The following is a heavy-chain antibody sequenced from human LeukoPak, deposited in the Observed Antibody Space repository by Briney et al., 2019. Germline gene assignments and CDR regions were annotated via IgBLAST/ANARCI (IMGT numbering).Heavy chain of an antibody. D-gene: IGHD3-3*01. CDR2: INHSGST. V-gene: IGHV4-34*01. CDR3: ARELVRITIFGVVTPDAFDI. CDR1: GGSFSGYY. Sequence: PSETLSLTCAVYGGSFSGYYWSWIRQPPGKGLEWIGEINHSGSTNYNPSIKSRVTISVHSSKTQVSLKLSSVTAADTAVYYCARELVRITIFGVVTPDAFDIWGQGTMVTVSS. J-gene: IGHJ3*02.